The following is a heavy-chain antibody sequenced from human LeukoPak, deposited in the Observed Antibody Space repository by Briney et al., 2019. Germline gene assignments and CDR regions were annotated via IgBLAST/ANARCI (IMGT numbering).Heavy chain of an antibody. Sequence: ASVKVSCKASGYTFTGYYMHWVRQAPGQGLEWMGWINPNSGGTNYAQKFQGRVTMTRDTSISTVYMELSRLRSDDTAVYYCARGAGYSSTWLFDYWGQGTLVTVSS. CDR1: GYTFTGYY. V-gene: IGHV1-2*02. CDR2: INPNSGGT. D-gene: IGHD6-13*01. J-gene: IGHJ4*02. CDR3: ARGAGYSSTWLFDY.